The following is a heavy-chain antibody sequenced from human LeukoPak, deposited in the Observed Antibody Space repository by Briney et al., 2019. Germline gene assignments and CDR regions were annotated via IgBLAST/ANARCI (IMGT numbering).Heavy chain of an antibody. D-gene: IGHD1-26*01. Sequence: PSQTLSLTWTVDAGSISSYYWSWIRQPPGKGLEWIGYIYYSGSTNYNPSLKSRVTISVDTSKNQLSLKLSSVTAADTAVYYCARSEPGDAFDIWGQGTMVTVSS. J-gene: IGHJ3*02. CDR3: ARSEPGDAFDI. CDR2: IYYSGST. CDR1: AGSISSYY. V-gene: IGHV4-59*01.